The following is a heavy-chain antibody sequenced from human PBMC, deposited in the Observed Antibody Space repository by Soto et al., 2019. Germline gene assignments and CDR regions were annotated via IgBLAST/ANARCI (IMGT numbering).Heavy chain of an antibody. CDR1: GGSISSGDYS. CDR3: ARGARYSSSWWVY. J-gene: IGHJ4*02. Sequence: SETLSLTCAVSGGSISSGDYSWNWLRQPPGKGLEWIGYIDFGGSTNYNPSLRSRVSISVDTSKNQFSLKLSSVTAADTAVYYCARGARYSSSWWVYWGQGTLVTVSS. D-gene: IGHD6-13*01. V-gene: IGHV4-61*08. CDR2: IDFGGST.